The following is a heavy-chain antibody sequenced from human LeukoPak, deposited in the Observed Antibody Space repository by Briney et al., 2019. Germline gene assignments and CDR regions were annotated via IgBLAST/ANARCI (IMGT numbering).Heavy chain of an antibody. CDR3: ARLPLRSHFDY. CDR2: IYYSGTT. CDR1: GGSISSYY. V-gene: IGHV4-59*08. Sequence: PSETLSLTCTVSGGSISSYYWSWIRQPPGKGLEWLGYIYYSGTTNYNPSLKSRVTISVDKSKNQFSLKLNSVTAADTAVYYCARLPLRSHFDYWGQGTLVTVSS. J-gene: IGHJ4*02.